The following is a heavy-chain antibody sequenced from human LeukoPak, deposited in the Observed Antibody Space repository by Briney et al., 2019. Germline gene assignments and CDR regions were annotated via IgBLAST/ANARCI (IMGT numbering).Heavy chain of an antibody. J-gene: IGHJ5*01. CDR1: AASISSSSHH. V-gene: IGHV4-39*01. CDR3: VRHDGRGGSTMGAFDS. D-gene: IGHD3-3*01. CDR2: IYSGRTI. Sequence: SETLSLTCTISAASISSSSHHWGWIRQSPGKGLEWIGSIYSGRTIYYSPSLNSRVTISVVTSKDQFILQLNSVTAADTAMYYCVRHDGRGGSTMGAFDSWGQGSLVTVSS.